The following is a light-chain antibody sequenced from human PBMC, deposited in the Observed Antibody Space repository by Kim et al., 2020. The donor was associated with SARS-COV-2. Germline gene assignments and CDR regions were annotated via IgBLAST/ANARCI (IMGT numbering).Light chain of an antibody. CDR3: QQYGEPVQT. CDR2: GAS. Sequence: APVDRATLFCRASQSVFRDFVAWYQQKSGQAPRLLIKGASARATGIPERFSGSGSGTDFTLTINRLEPEDYAVYFCQQYGEPVQTFGQGTKVDIK. V-gene: IGKV3-20*01. CDR1: QSVFRDF. J-gene: IGKJ1*01.